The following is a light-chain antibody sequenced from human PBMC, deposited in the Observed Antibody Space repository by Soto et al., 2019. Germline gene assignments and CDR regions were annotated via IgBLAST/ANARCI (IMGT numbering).Light chain of an antibody. CDR1: QGIAKD. CDR2: GAS. CDR3: LQNYYSFRT. J-gene: IGKJ1*01. Sequence: AIQLTQSPSSLSASVGDRVTITCRASQGIAKDLGWYQQKPGKAPRLLTFGASFLQSGVPSRFSGSGSGTDFTLTINGLPPEDFATYYCLQNYYSFRTFGQGTKVEIK. V-gene: IGKV1-6*01.